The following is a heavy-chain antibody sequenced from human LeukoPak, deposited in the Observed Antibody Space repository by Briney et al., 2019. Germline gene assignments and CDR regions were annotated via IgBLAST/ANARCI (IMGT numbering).Heavy chain of an antibody. CDR3: VRGVATVVNRFDY. J-gene: IGHJ4*02. CDR1: GYSISSGYY. V-gene: IGHV4-38-2*02. CDR2: IYHSGTT. Sequence: SDTLSLICPVSGYSISSGYYWGWIRQPPGKGLEWIGRIYHSGTTYYNSSLKSRVTISVDTSKNQFSLNLNSVTAADTAVYYCVRGVATVVNRFDYWGQGTLVTVSS. D-gene: IGHD5-12*01.